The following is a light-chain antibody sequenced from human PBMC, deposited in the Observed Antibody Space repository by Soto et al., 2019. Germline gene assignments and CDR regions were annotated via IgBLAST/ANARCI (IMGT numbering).Light chain of an antibody. V-gene: IGLV2-14*01. CDR2: DVS. Sequence: QSVLTQPASVSGSPGQSITISCTGTSSDVGGYNYVSWYQQHPGKAPKLMIYDVSNRPSGVSNRFSGSKSGNTASLTISGLQTEDEADYYCSSWTISSTPLYVFGTGTKVTVL. CDR1: SSDVGGYNY. CDR3: SSWTISSTPLYV. J-gene: IGLJ1*01.